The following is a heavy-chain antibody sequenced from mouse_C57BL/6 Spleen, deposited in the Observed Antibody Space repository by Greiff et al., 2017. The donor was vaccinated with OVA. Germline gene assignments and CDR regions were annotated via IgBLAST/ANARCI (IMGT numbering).Heavy chain of an antibody. D-gene: IGHD4-1*01. CDR1: GSTLTSSW. CDR2: FHPSVSDT. CDR3: AITGSYAMDY. V-gene: IGHV1-74*01. J-gene: IGHJ4*01. Sequence: QVQLQQPGAELVKPGASVKVSCKASGSTLTSSWLPWVKQRPGQGLEWFGRFHPSVSDTNYNQKFKGKATLTVDKSSSPAYMQRSSLTSEDSAVYYCAITGSYAMDYWGQGTSVTVSS.